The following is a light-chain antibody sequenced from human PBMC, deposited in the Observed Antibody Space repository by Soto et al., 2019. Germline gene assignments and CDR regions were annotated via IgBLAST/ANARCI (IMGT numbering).Light chain of an antibody. V-gene: IGLV1-47*01. J-gene: IGLJ3*02. CDR2: RND. CDR1: SSNIGRNY. CDR3: ATWDDSLSGWE. Sequence: QAVVTQPPSVFGAPGQRVTISCSGSSSNIGRNYVYWYQQLPGTAPRLLLYRNDQRPSGVPDRVSASKSGTSVSLAISGLQSEDEADYYCATWDDSLSGWEFGGGTKLTVL.